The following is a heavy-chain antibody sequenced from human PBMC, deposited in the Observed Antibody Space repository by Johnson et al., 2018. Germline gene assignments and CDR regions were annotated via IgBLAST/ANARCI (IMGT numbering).Heavy chain of an antibody. J-gene: IGHJ6*03. CDR1: GFTFSSYA. V-gene: IGHV3-30-3*01. D-gene: IGHD4-23*01. Sequence: QVQLVQSGGGVVQPGRSLRLSCAASGFTFSSYAMHWVRQAPGKGLEWVAVISYDGSNKYYADSVKGRFTIYRDNSKNTLYLQMNRLRAEDTAVYYCASAGYHDYGGYYMDVWGKGTTVTVSS. CDR3: ASAGYHDYGGYYMDV. CDR2: ISYDGSNK.